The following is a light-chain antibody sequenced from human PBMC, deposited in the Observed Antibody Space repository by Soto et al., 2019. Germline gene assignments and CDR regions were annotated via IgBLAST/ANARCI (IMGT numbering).Light chain of an antibody. V-gene: IGKV1-33*01. CDR2: DAS. J-gene: IGKJ4*01. CDR3: PPYDHVPLP. Sequence: DIQMTQSPSSLSASVGDRVTITCQASQDISNYLNWYQQKPGKAPKLLIYDASHLETGVPSRLSGSGSGTDFTFTISSLQPEDIATYYCPPYDHVPLPFGGGTKVQIK. CDR1: QDISNY.